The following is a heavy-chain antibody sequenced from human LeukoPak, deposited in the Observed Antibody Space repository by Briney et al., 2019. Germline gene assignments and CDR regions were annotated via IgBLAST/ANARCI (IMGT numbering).Heavy chain of an antibody. Sequence: ASVKVSCKASGYSFTDYYMHWVRQAPGQGLEWMGWINPNSGGTSSAQKFQGRVTMTRDTSISTVYMEVSWLTSDDTAIYYCARADRLHGGPYLVGPWGQGTLVTVSS. V-gene: IGHV1-2*02. CDR3: ARADRLHGGPYLVGP. J-gene: IGHJ5*02. D-gene: IGHD3-16*01. CDR2: INPNSGGT. CDR1: GYSFTDYY.